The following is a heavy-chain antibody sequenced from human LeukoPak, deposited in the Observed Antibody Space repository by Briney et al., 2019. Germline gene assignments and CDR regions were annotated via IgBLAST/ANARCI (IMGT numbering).Heavy chain of an antibody. D-gene: IGHD6-13*01. CDR1: GGSFSGYY. CDR3: ARRLRQQLVQYNWFDP. V-gene: IGHV4-34*01. Sequence: PSETLSLTCAVYGGSFSGYYWSWIRQPPGKGLEWIGEINHSGSTNCNPSLKSRVTISVDTSKNQFSLKLSSVTAADTAVYYCARRLRQQLVQYNWFDPWGQGTLVTVSS. J-gene: IGHJ5*02. CDR2: INHSGST.